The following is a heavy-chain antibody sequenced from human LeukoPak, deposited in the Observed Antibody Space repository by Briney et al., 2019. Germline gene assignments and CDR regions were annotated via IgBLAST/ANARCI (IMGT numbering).Heavy chain of an antibody. D-gene: IGHD1-26*01. Sequence: GSLRLSCAASGFTVGSNYMSWVRQAPGKGLEWVSVIYSGGSTHYAETVEGRFIISRDKSKNTLYLQMNSLRVEDTAVYYCARDPYSWSYPYDDWGQGTLVTVSS. J-gene: IGHJ4*02. CDR1: GFTVGSNY. CDR2: IYSGGST. CDR3: ARDPYSWSYPYDD. V-gene: IGHV3-66*01.